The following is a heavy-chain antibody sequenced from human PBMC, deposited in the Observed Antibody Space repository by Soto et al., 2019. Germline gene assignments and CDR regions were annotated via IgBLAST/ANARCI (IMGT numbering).Heavy chain of an antibody. Sequence: GGSLRLSCAASGFTFDDYAMHWVRQAPGKGLEWVSGISWNSGSIGYAESVKGRFTISRDNAKNSLYLQMNSLRAEDTALYYCAKDRGYGMDVWGQGTTVTVSS. CDR3: AKDRGYGMDV. CDR2: ISWNSGSI. CDR1: GFTFDDYA. J-gene: IGHJ6*02. D-gene: IGHD3-10*01. V-gene: IGHV3-9*01.